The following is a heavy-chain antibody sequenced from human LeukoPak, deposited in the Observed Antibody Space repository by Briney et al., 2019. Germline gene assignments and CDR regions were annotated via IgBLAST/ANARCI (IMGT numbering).Heavy chain of an antibody. CDR3: TTPYYDSSGYYYFDAFDI. CDR2: IKSKTDGGTT. V-gene: IGHV3-15*07. J-gene: IGHJ3*02. CDR1: GFTFSNAW. Sequence: GGSLRLSCAASGFTFSNAWMNWVRQAPGKGLERVGRIKSKTDGGTTDYAAPMKGRFTISRDDSKNTLYLQMNSLKTEDTAVYYCTTPYYDSSGYYYFDAFDIWGQGTMVTVSS. D-gene: IGHD3-22*01.